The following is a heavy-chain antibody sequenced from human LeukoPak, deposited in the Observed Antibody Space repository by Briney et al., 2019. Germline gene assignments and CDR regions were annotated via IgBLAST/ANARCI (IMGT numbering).Heavy chain of an antibody. CDR1: GYTFSDYY. J-gene: IGHJ5*02. Sequence: ASVKVSCKASGYTFSDYYMHWVRHAPGQGLEWMGWIHRSSGGTKYAQKFQGRVTMTRDPSMRTDYMELRRLTSDDTAVYLFAREGETSGPSSLDPWGQGTLVTVSS. CDR3: AREGETSGPSSLDP. CDR2: IHRSSGGT. D-gene: IGHD1-26*01. V-gene: IGHV1-2*02.